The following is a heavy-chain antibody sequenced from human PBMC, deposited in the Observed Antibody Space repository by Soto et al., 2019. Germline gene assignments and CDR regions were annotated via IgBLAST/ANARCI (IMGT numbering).Heavy chain of an antibody. D-gene: IGHD4-4*01. CDR1: GYTFTSYD. CDR3: ARAATVTTDFDY. CDR2: MNPNSGNT. Sequence: VSVKVSCKASGYTFTSYDINWVRQATGQGLEWMGWMNPNSGNTGYAQKFQGRVTRTADESTSTAYMELSSLRAEDTAGDYCARAATVTTDFDYWGQGTLVTVSS. J-gene: IGHJ4*02. V-gene: IGHV1-8*01.